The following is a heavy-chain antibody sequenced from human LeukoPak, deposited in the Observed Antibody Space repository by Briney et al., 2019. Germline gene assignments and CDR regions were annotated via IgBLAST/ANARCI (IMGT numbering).Heavy chain of an antibody. D-gene: IGHD6-19*01. CDR2: ISGSGGTT. J-gene: IGHJ4*02. CDR1: GFTFSSYA. V-gene: IGHV3-23*01. Sequence: GGSLRPSCAASGFTFSSYAMSWVRQAPGKGLEWVSGISGSGGTTYYADSVKGRFTISRDNSKNTLYVQMNSLRDEDTATYYCAKDRNPHRVAGANLLDYWGQGTLVIVSS. CDR3: AKDRNPHRVAGANLLDY.